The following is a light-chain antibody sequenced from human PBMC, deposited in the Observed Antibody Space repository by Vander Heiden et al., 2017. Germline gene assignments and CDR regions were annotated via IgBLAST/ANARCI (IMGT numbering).Light chain of an antibody. J-gene: IGKJ1*01. CDR1: QTISTY. Sequence: IQLTQCPSSLSASAGDRVTITCRAGQTISTYLLWYQQKPGKAPKLLISAASSLQSGVPSRFSGSGSGTDFTLTISSLQPEDFATYYCQQSYKTPRTFGQGTKVEIK. V-gene: IGKV1-39*01. CDR2: AAS. CDR3: QQSYKTPRT.